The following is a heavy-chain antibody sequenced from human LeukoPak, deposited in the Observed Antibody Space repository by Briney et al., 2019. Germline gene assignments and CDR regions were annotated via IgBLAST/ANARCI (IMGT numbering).Heavy chain of an antibody. V-gene: IGHV3-74*03. CDR3: ARDQRVTGRPDIDY. Sequence: GGSLGLSCAASGFTFRNHWMHWVRQTPGKGLVWVSRISSDGSSTTYADSVKGRFAISRDSAKNTLYLQMNNLRAEDTAMYYCARDQRVTGRPDIDYWGQGTLVIVSS. CDR1: GFTFRNHW. D-gene: IGHD6-6*01. CDR2: ISSDGSST. J-gene: IGHJ4*02.